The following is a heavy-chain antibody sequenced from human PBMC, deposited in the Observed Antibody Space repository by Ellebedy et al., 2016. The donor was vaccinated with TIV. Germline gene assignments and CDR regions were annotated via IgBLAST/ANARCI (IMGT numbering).Heavy chain of an antibody. CDR3: ARVLRAGRDGDFFDA. Sequence: ESLKISCTVSGGSISSSSFFWGWIRQPPGKGLEWVANMYYSGTTFYPSLKSQLTISMDTSKNQFSLNLSSVTAADTAVYYCARVLRAGRDGDFFDAWGQGTLVTVSS. J-gene: IGHJ4*02. D-gene: IGHD1-1*01. CDR1: GGSISSSSFF. CDR2: MYYSGTT. V-gene: IGHV4-39*07.